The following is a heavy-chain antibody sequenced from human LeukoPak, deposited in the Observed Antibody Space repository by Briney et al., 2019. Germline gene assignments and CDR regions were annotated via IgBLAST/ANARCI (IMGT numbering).Heavy chain of an antibody. CDR2: INPNSGGT. D-gene: IGHD3-10*01. V-gene: IGHV1-2*02. CDR1: GYTFTGYY. J-gene: IGHJ3*02. CDR3: ARESIWFGELSAFDI. Sequence: GASVKVSCKASGYTFTGYYMHWVRQAPGQGLEWMGWINPNSGGTNYAQKFQGRVTMTRDTSISTAYMELSRLRSDDTAVYYCARESIWFGELSAFDIWGQGTMVTVSS.